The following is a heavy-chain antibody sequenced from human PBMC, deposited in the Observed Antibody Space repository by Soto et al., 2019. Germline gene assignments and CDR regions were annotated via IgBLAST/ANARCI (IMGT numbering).Heavy chain of an antibody. CDR1: GGSISSGGYY. CDR2: IYYSGST. Sequence: SETLSLTCTVSGGSISSGGYYWSWIRQHPGKGLEWIGYIYYSGSTYYNPSLKSRVTISVDTSKNQFSLKLSSVTAADTAVYYCERDRRNYGMDVWGQGTPVTVSS. J-gene: IGHJ6*02. V-gene: IGHV4-31*03. CDR3: ERDRRNYGMDV.